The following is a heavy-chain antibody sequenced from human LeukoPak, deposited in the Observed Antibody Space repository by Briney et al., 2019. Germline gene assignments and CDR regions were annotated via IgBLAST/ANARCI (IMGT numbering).Heavy chain of an antibody. CDR2: ISSSSSYI. D-gene: IGHD2-2*01. Sequence: GGSLRLSCAASGFTFSSYSTNWVRQAPGKGLEWVSSISSSSSYIYYADSVKGRFTISRDNAKNSLYLQMNSLRAEDTAVYYCARDGAPDAHCSSSSCAIRWGQGTLVTVSS. J-gene: IGHJ4*02. V-gene: IGHV3-21*01. CDR1: GFTFSSYS. CDR3: ARDGAPDAHCSSSSCAIR.